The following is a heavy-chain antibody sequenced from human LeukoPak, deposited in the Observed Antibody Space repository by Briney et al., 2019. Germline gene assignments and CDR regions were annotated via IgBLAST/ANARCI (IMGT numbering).Heavy chain of an antibody. Sequence: GGSLRLSCAASGSTFSSYWMHWVRHAPGKGLVWVSRISSDGSSTSYADSVKGRLSISRDNAKNTLYLQMNSLRAEDTAVYYCAGDIGDAFDIWGQGTMVTVSS. J-gene: IGHJ3*02. V-gene: IGHV3-74*01. CDR2: ISSDGSST. CDR1: GSTFSSYW. CDR3: AGDIGDAFDI. D-gene: IGHD2-15*01.